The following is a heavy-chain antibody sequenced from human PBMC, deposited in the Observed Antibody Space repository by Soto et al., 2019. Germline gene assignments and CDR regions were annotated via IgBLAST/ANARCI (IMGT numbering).Heavy chain of an antibody. J-gene: IGHJ4*02. D-gene: IGHD1-1*01. CDR2: ISAHNGNT. CDR1: GYAFTTYG. V-gene: IGHV1-18*01. Sequence: QVHLVQSGAEVKKPGASVKGSCKGSGYAFTTYGITWVRQAPGQGLEWMGWISAHNGNTNYAQKLQGRVTVTRDTSTSTAYMELRSPRSDDTAVYYCARGRYGDYWGQGALVTVSS. CDR3: ARGRYGDY.